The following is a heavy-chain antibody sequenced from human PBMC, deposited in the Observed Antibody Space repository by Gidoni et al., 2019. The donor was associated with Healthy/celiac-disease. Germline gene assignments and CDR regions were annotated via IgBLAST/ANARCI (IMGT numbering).Heavy chain of an antibody. CDR1: GFPFSSYS. Sequence: ESGGGLVQPGGSLSLSCAASGFPFSSYSMNWVRQAPGKGLEWVSYISSSSRTIYYADSVKGRFTLSRDNAKNSLYLQMNSLRDEDTAVYYCARELMRVYYFDYWGQGTLVTVSS. D-gene: IGHD3-16*01. J-gene: IGHJ4*02. V-gene: IGHV3-48*02. CDR3: ARELMRVYYFDY. CDR2: ISSSSRTI.